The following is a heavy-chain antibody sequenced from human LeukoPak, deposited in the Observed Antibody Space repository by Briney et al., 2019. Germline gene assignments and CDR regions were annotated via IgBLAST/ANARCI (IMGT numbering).Heavy chain of an antibody. Sequence: GGSLRLSCAASGFTFSSYSINWVRQAPGKGLEWVSYISSSSSTIYYADSVKGRFTISRDNAKNSLYLQMNSLRAEDTALYYCASSYCSGGSCWYNWFDPWGQGTLVTVSS. CDR3: ASSYCSGGSCWYNWFDP. D-gene: IGHD2-15*01. CDR1: GFTFSSYS. V-gene: IGHV3-48*04. J-gene: IGHJ5*02. CDR2: ISSSSSTI.